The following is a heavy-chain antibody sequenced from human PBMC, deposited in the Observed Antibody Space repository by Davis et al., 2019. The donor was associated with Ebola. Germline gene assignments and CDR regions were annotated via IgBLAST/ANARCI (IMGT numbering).Heavy chain of an antibody. CDR1: GYTFTGYY. CDR2: INPNSGGT. Sequence: AASVKVSCKASGYTFTGYYMHWVRQAPGQGLEWMGWINPNSGGTNYAQKFQGWVTMTTDTSTSTAYMELRSLRSDDTAVYYCARDLVVGAFDPWGQGTLVTVSS. J-gene: IGHJ5*02. V-gene: IGHV1-2*04. CDR3: ARDLVVGAFDP. D-gene: IGHD2-15*01.